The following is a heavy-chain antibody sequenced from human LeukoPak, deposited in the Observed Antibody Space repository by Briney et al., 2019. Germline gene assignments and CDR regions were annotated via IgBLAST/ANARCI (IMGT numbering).Heavy chain of an antibody. D-gene: IGHD1-1*01. J-gene: IGHJ4*02. CDR3: ARGTTGTVYEGYFDY. CDR1: GFTFDDYT. Sequence: GGSLRLSCAASGFTFDDYTMHWVRQAPGKSLEWVSLISWDGGSTYYADSVKGRFTISGDNAKYSLYLQIDSLRAEDSAVYYCARGTTGTVYEGYFDYWGQGTLVTVSS. V-gene: IGHV3-43*01. CDR2: ISWDGGST.